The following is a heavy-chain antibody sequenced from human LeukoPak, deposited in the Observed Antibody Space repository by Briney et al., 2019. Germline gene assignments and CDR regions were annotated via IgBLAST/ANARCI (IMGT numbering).Heavy chain of an antibody. CDR1: GFTFSSYW. CDR3: ATDRPYNSGWYFTIDY. J-gene: IGHJ4*02. Sequence: GGSPRLSCAASGFTFSSYWMSWIRQPPGKGLEWVANIKQDGSEQYYVDSVKGRFTISRDNAKNSLFLQMNSLRVEDTAVYYCATDRPYNSGWYFTIDYWGQGDLVTVSS. D-gene: IGHD6-19*01. CDR2: IKQDGSEQ. V-gene: IGHV3-7*01.